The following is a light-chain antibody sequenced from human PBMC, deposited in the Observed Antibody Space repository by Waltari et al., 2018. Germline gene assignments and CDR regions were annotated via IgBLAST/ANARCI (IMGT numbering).Light chain of an antibody. Sequence: EIVLTQSPGTLSLSPSERVTLSCRATQSVSRNYLAWYQQRPGQAPRLLIYAASSRATGIPDRFGGSGSGTDFTLTISGLEPEDFAVYYCQQYGNSPLSFGGGTKVEI. CDR1: QSVSRNY. CDR2: AAS. J-gene: IGKJ4*01. CDR3: QQYGNSPLS. V-gene: IGKV3-20*01.